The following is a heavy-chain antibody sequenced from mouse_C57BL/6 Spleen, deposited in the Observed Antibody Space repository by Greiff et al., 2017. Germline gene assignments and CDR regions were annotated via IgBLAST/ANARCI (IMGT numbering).Heavy chain of an antibody. CDR2: ISYDGSN. CDR3: AREAPLLITTVVASDYFDY. J-gene: IGHJ2*01. Sequence: EVQLVESGPGLVKPSQSLSLTCSVTGYSITSGYYWNWIRQFPGNKLEWMGYISYDGSNKYNPSLKNRISITRDTSKNQFFLKLNSVTTEDTATYYCAREAPLLITTVVASDYFDYWGQGTTLTVSS. CDR1: GYSITSGYY. D-gene: IGHD1-1*01. V-gene: IGHV3-6*01.